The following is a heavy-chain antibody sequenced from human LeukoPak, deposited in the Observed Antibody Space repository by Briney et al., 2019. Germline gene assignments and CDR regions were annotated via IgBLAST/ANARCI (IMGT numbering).Heavy chain of an antibody. J-gene: IGHJ4*02. D-gene: IGHD5-18*01. CDR1: GGSISSYY. CDR2: IYYSGST. V-gene: IGHV4-59*08. Sequence: SETLSLTCTVSGGSISSYYWSWIRQPPGKGLEWIGYIYYSGSTNYNPSLKSRVTISVDTSKNQFSLKLSSVTAADTAVYYCARQNVGYSYGFDYWGQGTLVTVSS. CDR3: ARQNVGYSYGFDY.